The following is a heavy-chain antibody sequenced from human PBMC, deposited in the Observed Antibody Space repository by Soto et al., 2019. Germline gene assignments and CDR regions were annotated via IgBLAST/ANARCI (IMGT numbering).Heavy chain of an antibody. CDR3: AKSWRDKIFGVVIVRFDY. J-gene: IGHJ4*02. CDR2: ISGSGGST. CDR1: GFTFSSYA. Sequence: GGSLRLSCAASGFTFSSYAMSWVRQAPGKGLEWVSAISGSGGSTYYADSVKGRFTISRDNSKNTLYLQMNSLRAEDTAVYYCAKSWRDKIFGVVIVRFDYWGRGTLVTVSS. V-gene: IGHV3-23*01. D-gene: IGHD3-3*01.